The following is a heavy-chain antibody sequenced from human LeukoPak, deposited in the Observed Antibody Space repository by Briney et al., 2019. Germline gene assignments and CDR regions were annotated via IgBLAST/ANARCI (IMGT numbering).Heavy chain of an antibody. J-gene: IGHJ4*02. CDR1: SGSINSYY. Sequence: SETLSLTCTVSSGSINSYYWTWIRQPAGKGLEWLGRVYTSGSPNYNPSLKGRVTMSLDTSKNQFSLKLRSVTAADTAVYYCARNADGSGNLLPFYFDYWGPGTLVTVSS. V-gene: IGHV4-4*07. CDR3: ARNADGSGNLLPFYFDY. D-gene: IGHD3-10*01. CDR2: VYTSGSP.